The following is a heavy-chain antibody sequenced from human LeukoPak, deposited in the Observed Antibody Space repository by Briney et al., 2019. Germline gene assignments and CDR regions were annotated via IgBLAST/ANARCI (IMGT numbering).Heavy chain of an antibody. D-gene: IGHD5-12*01. V-gene: IGHV1-69*04. Sequence: SVKVSCKASGGTFSSYAISWVRQAPGQGLEWMGRIIPILDIANYAQKFQGRVTITADKSTSTAYMELSSLRSEDTAVYYCARGNQLATIYFDYWGQGTLVTVSS. CDR1: GGTFSSYA. J-gene: IGHJ4*02. CDR2: IIPILDIA. CDR3: ARGNQLATIYFDY.